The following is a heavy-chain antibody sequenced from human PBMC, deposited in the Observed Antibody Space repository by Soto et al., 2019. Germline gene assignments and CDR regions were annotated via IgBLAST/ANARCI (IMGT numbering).Heavy chain of an antibody. V-gene: IGHV4-61*01. Sequence: SETLSLTCTVSGGSVSSGSYYWSWIRQPPGKGLEWIGYIYYSGSTNYNPSLKSRVTISVDTSKNQFSLKLSSVTAADTAVYYCARDFVSKSLSTPYPWFDPRGQRTLVTVSS. CDR3: ARDFVSKSLSTPYPWFDP. D-gene: IGHD3-16*01. CDR1: GGSVSSGSYY. CDR2: IYYSGST. J-gene: IGHJ5*02.